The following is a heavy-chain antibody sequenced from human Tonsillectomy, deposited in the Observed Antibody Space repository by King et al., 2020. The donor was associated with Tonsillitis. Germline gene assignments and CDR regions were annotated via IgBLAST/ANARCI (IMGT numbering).Heavy chain of an antibody. CDR2: IRGSGGST. V-gene: IGHV3-23*04. J-gene: IGHJ6*03. D-gene: IGHD3-9*01. Sequence: EVQLVESGGGLVQPGGSLRLSCAASGFTFSNYAMSWVRQAPGKGLEWVSSIRGSGGSTYYADSVKGRFTISRDNSKNTLYLQMNSLRAEDTALYYCAKATLRYFDKGYMDKGYMDVWGKGTTVTVSS. CDR1: GFTFSNYA. CDR3: AKATLRYFDKGYMDKGYMDV.